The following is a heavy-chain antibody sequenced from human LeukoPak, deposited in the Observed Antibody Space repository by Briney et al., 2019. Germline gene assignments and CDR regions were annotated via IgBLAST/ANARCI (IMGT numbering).Heavy chain of an antibody. CDR2: ISAYNDNT. J-gene: IGHJ4*02. Sequence: ASVKVSCKASGYTFTSYGISWVRQAPGQGLEWMGWISAYNDNTNYAQKLQGRVTMTTDTSTSTAYMELRSLRSDDTAVYYCARVHYDILTGYSYFDYWGQGTLVAVSS. CDR1: GYTFTSYG. V-gene: IGHV1-18*01. CDR3: ARVHYDILTGYSYFDY. D-gene: IGHD3-9*01.